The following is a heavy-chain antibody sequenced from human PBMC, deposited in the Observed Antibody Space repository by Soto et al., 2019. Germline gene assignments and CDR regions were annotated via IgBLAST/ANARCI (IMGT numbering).Heavy chain of an antibody. CDR2: ISYAGSNR. D-gene: IGHD1-1*01. CDR1: GFTFSSYG. CDR3: AKDLSGTLPTYYYYYYGMDV. J-gene: IGHJ6*02. V-gene: IGHV3-30*18. Sequence: GGSLRLSCAASGFTFSSYGMHWVRQAPGKGLERVAVISYAGSNRYYADSVKGRFTISRENSKNTLYLQMNSLRAEDTAVYYCAKDLSGTLPTYYYYYYGMDVWGQGTTVTVSS.